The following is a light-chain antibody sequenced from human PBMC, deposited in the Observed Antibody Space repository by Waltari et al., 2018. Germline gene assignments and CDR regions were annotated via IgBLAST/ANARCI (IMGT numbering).Light chain of an antibody. CDR2: GAA. Sequence: IVLTQSAGTLSLSARNKARLSCKASQNLSRNFLAWYRQRHGQPPGLLLHGAAKRAAGIPDTFSGSGAGTDFTLTISRLEAEDSAVYYCQQYGTSPYTFGQGTKVEIK. CDR3: QQYGTSPYT. CDR1: QNLSRNF. J-gene: IGKJ2*01. V-gene: IGKV3-20*01.